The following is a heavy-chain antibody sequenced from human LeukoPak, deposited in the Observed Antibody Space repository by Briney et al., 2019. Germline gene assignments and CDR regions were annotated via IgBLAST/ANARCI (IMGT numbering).Heavy chain of an antibody. D-gene: IGHD5-18*01. CDR1: GGSISSYY. CDR3: ARVGYSYGSYYFDY. CDR2: IYYSGST. Sequence: PSETLSLTCTVSGGSISSYYWNWIRQPPGKGLEWIGYIYYSGSTNYNPSLKSRVTISVDTSKNQFSLKLSSVTAADTAVYYCARVGYSYGSYYFDYWGQGTLVTVSS. J-gene: IGHJ4*02. V-gene: IGHV4-59*01.